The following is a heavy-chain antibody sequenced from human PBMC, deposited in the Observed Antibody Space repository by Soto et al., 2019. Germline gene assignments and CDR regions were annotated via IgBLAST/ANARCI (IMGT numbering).Heavy chain of an antibody. V-gene: IGHV3-23*01. Sequence: LRLSCAASGFTFTNYALHWVRQAPGKGLEWVSSISGGGTGTYSADAVKGRFTISSDKSRNTVYLQMSSLRAGDTAVYYCAKGHYYDNVGNWVANQAFDYWGQGDLVTVSS. CDR2: ISGGGTGT. D-gene: IGHD3-22*01. CDR3: AKGHYYDNVGNWVANQAFDY. J-gene: IGHJ4*02. CDR1: GFTFTNYA.